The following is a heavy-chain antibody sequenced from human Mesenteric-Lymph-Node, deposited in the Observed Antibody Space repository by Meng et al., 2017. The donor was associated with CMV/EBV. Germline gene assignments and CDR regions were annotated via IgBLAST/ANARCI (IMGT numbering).Heavy chain of an antibody. V-gene: IGHV4-39*07. CDR3: ARRDSSSWRHFDY. J-gene: IGHJ4*02. CDR1: GGFISSSDYY. Sequence: SETLSLTCSVSGGFISSSDYYWGWIRQPPGKGLEWIGRIYYSGNTHYNRSLKSRLTISVDTSKNQFSLKLSSVTAADTAVYYCARRDSSSWRHFDYWGQGTLVTVSS. D-gene: IGHD6-13*01. CDR2: IYYSGNT.